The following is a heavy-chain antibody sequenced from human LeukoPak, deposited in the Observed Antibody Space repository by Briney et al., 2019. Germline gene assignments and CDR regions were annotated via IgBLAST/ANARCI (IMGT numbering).Heavy chain of an antibody. CDR1: GGSISSGDYY. CDR2: IYYSGST. V-gene: IGHV4-30-4*01. D-gene: IGHD6-6*01. Sequence: SEPLSLTCTVSGGSISSGDYYWSWIRQPPGKGLEWIGYIYYSGSTYYNPSLKSRVTMSVDTSKNQFSLKLSSVTAADTAVYYCASRPYNSSPFDYWGQGTLVTVSS. J-gene: IGHJ4*02. CDR3: ASRPYNSSPFDY.